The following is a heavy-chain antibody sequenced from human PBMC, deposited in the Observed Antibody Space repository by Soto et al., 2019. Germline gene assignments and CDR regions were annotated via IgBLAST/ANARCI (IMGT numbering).Heavy chain of an antibody. CDR1: GGSISGSC. J-gene: IGHJ5*02. CDR2: IYYTGST. V-gene: IGHV4-59*01. D-gene: IGHD4-17*01. Sequence: SETLSLTCIVSGGSISGSCWGWIRQPPGKGLEWIGYIYYTGSTKYNPSLQSRVTISLDASKNQFSLNLKSLTAADTAVYYCARETYGDYVGYFDPWGQG. CDR3: ARETYGDYVGYFDP.